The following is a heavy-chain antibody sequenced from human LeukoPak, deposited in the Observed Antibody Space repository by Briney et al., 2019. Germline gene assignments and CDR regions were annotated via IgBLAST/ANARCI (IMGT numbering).Heavy chain of an antibody. CDR1: GGSIGSSSYY. V-gene: IGHV4-39*01. D-gene: IGHD3-10*01. Sequence: SETLSLTCTVSGGSIGSSSYYWGWIRQPPGKGLEWIGSIYYSGSTYYNPSLKSRVTISVDTSKNQFSLKLSSVTAADTAVYYCARHYYGSGSYYNDAYFDYWGQGTLVTVSS. CDR2: IYYSGST. J-gene: IGHJ4*02. CDR3: ARHYYGSGSYYNDAYFDY.